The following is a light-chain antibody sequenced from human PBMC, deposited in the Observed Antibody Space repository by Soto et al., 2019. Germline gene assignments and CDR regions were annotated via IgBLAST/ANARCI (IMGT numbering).Light chain of an antibody. J-gene: IGKJ4*01. V-gene: IGKV1-6*01. CDR3: LQDYNYPRT. CDR1: QDIKNY. CDR2: AAS. Sequence: AIQLTQSPSSLSASVGDRVTIICRASQDIKNYLGWYQQKPGKAPSLLIYAASNLQTGVPSRFSGSGSGTDFTLTISSLHPEDFATYYCLQDYNYPRTFGGGTRVEIK.